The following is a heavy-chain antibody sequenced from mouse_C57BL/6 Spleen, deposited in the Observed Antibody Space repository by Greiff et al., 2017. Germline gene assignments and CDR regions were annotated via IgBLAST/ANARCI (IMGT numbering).Heavy chain of an antibody. V-gene: IGHV1-42*01. CDR2: INPSTGGT. CDR1: GYSLTGYY. J-gene: IGHJ2*01. CDR3: ARKSLYYYGSSLDY. D-gene: IGHD1-1*01. Sequence: DVQLQESGPELVKPGASVKISCKASGYSLTGYYMNWVKQSPEKSLEWIGEINPSTGGTTYNQKFKAKATLTVDKSSSTAYMQLKSLTSEDSAVYYCARKSLYYYGSSLDYWGQGTTLTVSS.